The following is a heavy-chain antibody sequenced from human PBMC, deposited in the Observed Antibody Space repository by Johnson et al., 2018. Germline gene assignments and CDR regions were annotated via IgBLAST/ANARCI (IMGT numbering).Heavy chain of an antibody. CDR3: AREYVQGTPLDI. CDR2: ITSDGSNT. V-gene: IGHV3-74*01. Sequence: VQLVQSGGGLVQPGGSLRLSCAASGFTFSNYWIHWVRQAPGKGLVWVSRITSDGSNTGYADSVKGRFTLSRDNARNTVHLQMNSLRAEDTAVYYCAREYVQGTPLDIWGQGTMVTVSS. CDR1: GFTFSNYW. D-gene: IGHD2-15*01. J-gene: IGHJ3*02.